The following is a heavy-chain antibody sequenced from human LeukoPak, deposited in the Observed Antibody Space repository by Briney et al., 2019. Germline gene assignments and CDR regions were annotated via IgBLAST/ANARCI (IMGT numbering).Heavy chain of an antibody. CDR1: GFTFSDHW. D-gene: IGHD4-17*01. J-gene: IGHJ4*02. CDR2: INGDGRST. V-gene: IGHV3-74*01. CDR3: AREDFGDYGGYFNY. Sequence: PGGSLRLSCAASGFTFSDHWMHWVRQAPGKGLVWVSRINGDGRSTTYADSVKGRFTISRDNAKNTLYLQMNSLRAEDTAVYYCAREDFGDYGGYFNYWGQGTLVTVSS.